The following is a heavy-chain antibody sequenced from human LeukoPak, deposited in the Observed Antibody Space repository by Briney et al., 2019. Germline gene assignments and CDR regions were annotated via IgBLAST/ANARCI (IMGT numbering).Heavy chain of an antibody. Sequence: SETLSLTCTVSGGSISSGSYYWSWIRQPAGKGLEWIGRIYASGSTNYNPSLKSRVTISVDTSKNQFSLKLSSVTAADTAVYYCAGVGYFYDSSGYVDYWGQGTLVNVSS. J-gene: IGHJ4*02. D-gene: IGHD3-22*01. CDR3: AGVGYFYDSSGYVDY. V-gene: IGHV4-61*02. CDR2: IYASGST. CDR1: GGSISSGSYY.